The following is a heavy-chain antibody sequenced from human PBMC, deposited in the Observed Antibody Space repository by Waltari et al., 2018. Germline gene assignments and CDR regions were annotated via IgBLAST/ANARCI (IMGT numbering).Heavy chain of an antibody. V-gene: IGHV2-26*01. J-gene: IGHJ4*02. CDR1: GFSLSNARMG. CDR3: ARIRAYYYDSSGYADY. D-gene: IGHD3-22*01. CDR2: IFSNDEK. Sequence: QVTLKESGPVLVKPTETLTLTCTVSGFSLSNARMGVSWIRQPPGKALEWLAHIFSNDEKSYSTSLKSRLTISKDTSKSQVVLTMTNMDPVDTATYYCARIRAYYYDSSGYADYWGQGTLVTVSS.